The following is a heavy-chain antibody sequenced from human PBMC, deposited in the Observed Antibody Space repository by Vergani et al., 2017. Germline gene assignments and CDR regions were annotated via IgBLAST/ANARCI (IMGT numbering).Heavy chain of an antibody. Sequence: EVQLVESGGGLVKPGGSLRLSCAASGFTFSDAWMSWVRQAPGKGLEWVGRIKNKIDGGTTDYAAPVKGRFTFSRDDLKNTLYLQMNSLKTEDTAVYYCARKARGRGLGFDPWGQGTLVTVSS. D-gene: IGHD1-26*01. CDR3: ARKARGRGLGFDP. J-gene: IGHJ5*02. CDR2: IKNKIDGGTT. CDR1: GFTFSDAW. V-gene: IGHV3-15*01.